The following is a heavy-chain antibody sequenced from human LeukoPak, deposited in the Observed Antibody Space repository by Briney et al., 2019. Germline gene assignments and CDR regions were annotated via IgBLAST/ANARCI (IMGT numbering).Heavy chain of an antibody. Sequence: SVNVSFKASGGTFSSYAISWVRQAPGQGLEWMGGIIPIFSTTNYAQKLQGRVTITADESTSTAYMELSSLRSEDTAVYYCALLATTVVTRFDYWGQGTLVTVSS. D-gene: IGHD4-23*01. CDR2: IIPIFSTT. V-gene: IGHV1-69*13. J-gene: IGHJ4*02. CDR1: GGTFSSYA. CDR3: ALLATTVVTRFDY.